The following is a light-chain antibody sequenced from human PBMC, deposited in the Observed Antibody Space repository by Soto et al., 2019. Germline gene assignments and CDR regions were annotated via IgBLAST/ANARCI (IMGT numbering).Light chain of an antibody. V-gene: IGKV3-20*01. CDR1: QSVSSNY. CDR2: GAS. J-gene: IGKJ1*01. Sequence: EIVLTQSPGTLSLSPGERATLSCRASQSVSSNYLAWYQQKPGQAPRLLIYGASSRATGIPDRFSGSWSGTDFTLTISRLEPDDFAVYYCQKCGSSLWTFGQGTKVEIK. CDR3: QKCGSSLWT.